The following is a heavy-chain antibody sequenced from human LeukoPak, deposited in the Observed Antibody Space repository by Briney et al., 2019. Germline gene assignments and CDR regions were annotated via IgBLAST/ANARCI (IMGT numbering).Heavy chain of an antibody. V-gene: IGHV1-69*05. CDR2: IIPIFGTA. Sequence: SVKVSCKASGGTFSSYAISWVRQAPGQGLEWMGGIIPIFGTANYAQKFQGRVTMTRDTSTSTVYMELSSLRSEDTAVYYCARVPYSGSYNGDYWGQGTLVTVSS. J-gene: IGHJ4*02. D-gene: IGHD1-26*01. CDR1: GGTFSSYA. CDR3: ARVPYSGSYNGDY.